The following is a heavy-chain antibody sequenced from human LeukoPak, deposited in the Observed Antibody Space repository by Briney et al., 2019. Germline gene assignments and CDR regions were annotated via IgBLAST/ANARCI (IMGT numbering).Heavy chain of an antibody. D-gene: IGHD5-12*01. CDR3: ARMGSGYDYYGLVNWFDP. J-gene: IGHJ5*02. CDR2: IYSGGST. CDR1: GFTFSSYA. V-gene: IGHV3-53*01. Sequence: AGGSLRLSCAASGFTFSSYAMSWVRQAPGKGLEWVSVIYSGGSTYYADSVKGRFTISRDNSKNTLYLQMNSLRAEDTAVYYCARMGSGYDYYGLVNWFDPWGQGTLVTVSS.